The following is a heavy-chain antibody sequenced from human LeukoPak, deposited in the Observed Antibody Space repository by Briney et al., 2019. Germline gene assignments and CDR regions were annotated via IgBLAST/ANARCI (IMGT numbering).Heavy chain of an antibody. V-gene: IGHV3-15*01. Sequence: GGSLRLSCAASGFTFSNAWMSWVRQAPGKGLEWVGRIKSKTDGGTTDYAAPVKGRFTISRDDSKNTLYLQMNSLKTEDTAVYYCTTEKWLRFDREAGYWGQGTLVTVSS. CDR3: TTEKWLRFDREAGY. CDR1: GFTFSNAW. CDR2: IKSKTDGGTT. D-gene: IGHD5-12*01. J-gene: IGHJ4*02.